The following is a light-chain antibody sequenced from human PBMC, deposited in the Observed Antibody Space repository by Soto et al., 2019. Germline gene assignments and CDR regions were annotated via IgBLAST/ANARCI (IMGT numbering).Light chain of an antibody. CDR1: SSDVGGYDC. CDR2: EVS. CDR3: SSYRSTNPLYV. Sequence: QSVLTQPASVSGSPGQSTTISSTGTSSDVGGYDCVSWYQQHPGKAPKLMIYEVSIRPSGVSNRFSGSKSGNTASLTISGLQAEDESDYYCSSYRSTNPLYVFGTGTKVTVL. J-gene: IGLJ1*01. V-gene: IGLV2-14*01.